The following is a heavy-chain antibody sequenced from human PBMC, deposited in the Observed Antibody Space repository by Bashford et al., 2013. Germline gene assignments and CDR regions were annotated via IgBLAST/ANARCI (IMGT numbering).Heavy chain of an antibody. J-gene: IGHJ6*02. CDR3: VRDELHERYYYYGMDV. CDR1: GFTFSTYG. Sequence: VDSGGSLRLSCEASGFTFSTYGMSWVRQAPGKGLEWVSTISRSAGRTYTADSVQGRFTISRDNAKNTLYLQMNSLGAEDTAVYYCVRDELHERYYYYGMDVWGQGTTVTVSS. CDR2: ISRSAGRT. D-gene: IGHD3-10*01. V-gene: IGHV3-23*01.